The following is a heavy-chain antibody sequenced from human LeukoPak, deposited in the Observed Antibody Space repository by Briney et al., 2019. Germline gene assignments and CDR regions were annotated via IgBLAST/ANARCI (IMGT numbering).Heavy chain of an antibody. V-gene: IGHV3-53*01. Sequence: GGSLRLSCVASGFTVSSNYMSWVRQAPGKGLEWVSVIYSGGRTYYADSVKGRFTISRDNSKNTLYLQMNSLRAEDTAVYYCAKDQEPFDYWGQGTLVTVSS. CDR1: GFTVSSNY. D-gene: IGHD1-14*01. CDR2: IYSGGRT. J-gene: IGHJ4*02. CDR3: AKDQEPFDY.